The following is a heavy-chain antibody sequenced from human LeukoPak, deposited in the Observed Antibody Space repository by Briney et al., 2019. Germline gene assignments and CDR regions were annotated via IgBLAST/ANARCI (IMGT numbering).Heavy chain of an antibody. CDR2: IYYSGTT. CDR1: GGSISSYY. J-gene: IGHJ6*03. D-gene: IGHD4-11*01. Sequence: SETLSLTCTVSGGSISSYYWSWIRQPPGKGLEWIGYIYYSGTTIYNPSLKSRVTISVDTSKSQFSLKLSFVTTADTALYYCARVAYSTPGYYYMDVWGKGTTVTV. V-gene: IGHV4-59*01. CDR3: ARVAYSTPGYYYMDV.